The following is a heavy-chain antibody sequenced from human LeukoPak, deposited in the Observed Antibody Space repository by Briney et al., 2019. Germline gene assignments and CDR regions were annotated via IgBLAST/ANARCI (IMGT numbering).Heavy chain of an antibody. V-gene: IGHV1-18*01. Sequence: ASVKVSCKASGYTFTSYGISWVRQAPGQGLEWMGWISAYNGNTNYAQKLQGRVTMTTDTSTSTAYMELRSLRSDDTAVYYCARLYSSSWYPSPPDAFDIWGQGTMVTVSS. CDR2: ISAYNGNT. D-gene: IGHD6-13*01. CDR3: ARLYSSSWYPSPPDAFDI. J-gene: IGHJ3*02. CDR1: GYTFTSYG.